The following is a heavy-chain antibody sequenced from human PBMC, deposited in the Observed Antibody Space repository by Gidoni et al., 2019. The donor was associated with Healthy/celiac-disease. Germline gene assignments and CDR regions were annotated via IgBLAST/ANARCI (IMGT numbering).Heavy chain of an antibody. CDR3: AREGYDILTGYYSVEVHTGIDY. D-gene: IGHD3-9*01. J-gene: IGHJ4*02. CDR2: ISYDGSNK. V-gene: IGHV3-30-3*01. CDR1: GFTFSSYA. Sequence: QVQLVESGGGVVKPGRSLRLSCAASGFTFSSYAMHWVRQAPGKGLEWVAVISYDGSNKYYSDSVKGRFTISRDNSKNTLYLQMNSLRAEDTAVYYCAREGYDILTGYYSVEVHTGIDYWGQGTLVTVSS.